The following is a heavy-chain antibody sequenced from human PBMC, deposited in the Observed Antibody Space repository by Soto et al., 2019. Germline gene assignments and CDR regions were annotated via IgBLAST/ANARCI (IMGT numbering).Heavy chain of an antibody. Sequence: QLQLQESGPGLLKPSETLSLICSVSGDSISTSSYYWGWIRHPPGKGLEWIGSISYSGSTYHNPSLKSRVSISVDTSKNQFSLKLSSVTAADTAVYHCASQYKSSWYVGPLDHWGQGTLVTVSS. D-gene: IGHD6-13*01. V-gene: IGHV4-39*01. J-gene: IGHJ4*02. CDR2: ISYSGST. CDR1: GDSISTSSYY. CDR3: ASQYKSSWYVGPLDH.